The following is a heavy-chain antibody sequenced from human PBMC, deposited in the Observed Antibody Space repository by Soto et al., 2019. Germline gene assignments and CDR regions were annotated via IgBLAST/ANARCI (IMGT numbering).Heavy chain of an antibody. V-gene: IGHV4-30-2*01. CDR1: GASITFGGYS. D-gene: IGHD1-26*01. CDR3: ARGGGSDSFDY. J-gene: IGHJ4*02. CDR2: INHLETT. Sequence: QLXXHXSGSGLVKPSQTLSLTCTVSGASITFGGYSWSWIRQTXGKGLEWIGYINHLETTFYNPSFESRLTLSIDRAKNQFSLKLHSMSAADRAVYFCARGGGSDSFDYWGQGILVTVSS.